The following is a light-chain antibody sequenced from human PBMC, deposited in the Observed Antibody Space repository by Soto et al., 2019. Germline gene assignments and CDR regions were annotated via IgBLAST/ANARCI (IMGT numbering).Light chain of an antibody. CDR1: QSVNTN. J-gene: IGKJ2*01. V-gene: IGKV3-15*01. Sequence: EIVMTQSPATLSVSPGERATLSCRASQSVNTNLAWYQQKPGQAPRLLVYGASTRATGTPVRFSGSGSGTESTITISSLQSEDFAVYYCQQYNNWPPYTFGQGTKLEI. CDR3: QQYNNWPPYT. CDR2: GAS.